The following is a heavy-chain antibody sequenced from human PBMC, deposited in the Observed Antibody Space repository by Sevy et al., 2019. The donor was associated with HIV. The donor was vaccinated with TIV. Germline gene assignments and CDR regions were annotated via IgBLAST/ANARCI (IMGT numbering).Heavy chain of an antibody. CDR2: INHSGST. V-gene: IGHV4-34*01. J-gene: IGHJ3*02. Sequence: SETLSLTCAVYGGSFSGYYWSWIRQPPGKGLEWVGEINHSGSTNYNPSLKSRVTISVDTSNNQFSLKLSSVAAADAAVYYCARDCSSSGCSHAFDIWGQGTMVTVSS. CDR1: GGSFSGYY. CDR3: ARDCSSSGCSHAFDI. D-gene: IGHD2-2*01.